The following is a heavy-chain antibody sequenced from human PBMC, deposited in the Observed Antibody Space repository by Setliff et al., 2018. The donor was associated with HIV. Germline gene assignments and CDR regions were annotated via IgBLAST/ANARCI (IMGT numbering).Heavy chain of an antibody. CDR3: AREGNWFGDRGYYMDV. D-gene: IGHD3-10*01. V-gene: IGHV1-18*01. J-gene: IGHJ6*03. Sequence: ASVKVSCKASGYTFTSSGITWVRQAPGQGLEWMGWIGTYNGDTNYAQKFQGRVTMTTDTSTSTAYMELRSLISDDTAVYDCAREGNWFGDRGYYMDVWGTGTAVTVSS. CDR1: GYTFTSSG. CDR2: IGTYNGDT.